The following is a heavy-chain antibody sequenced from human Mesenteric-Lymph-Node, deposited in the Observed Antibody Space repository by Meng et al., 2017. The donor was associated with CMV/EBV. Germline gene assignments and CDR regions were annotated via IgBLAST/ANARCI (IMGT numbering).Heavy chain of an antibody. CDR1: GGSVSSGTFH. J-gene: IGHJ5*01. CDR2: IQTGGST. V-gene: IGHV4-61*01. Sequence: SETLSLTCTVSGGSVSSGTFHWSWIRQPPGKELEWIGQIQTGGSTDYNPSLKSRVTISVDTSKNQLSLNLNSVTAADTAVYYCVRDGRSNRWFYSWGQGTLVTVSS. D-gene: IGHD2/OR15-2a*01. CDR3: VRDGRSNRWFYS.